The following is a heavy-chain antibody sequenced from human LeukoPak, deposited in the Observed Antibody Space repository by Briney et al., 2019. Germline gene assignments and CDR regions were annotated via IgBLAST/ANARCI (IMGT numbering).Heavy chain of an antibody. CDR1: GFTFSSYA. Sequence: GGSLRLSCTASGFTFSSYAMNCVRQAPGKGLVWVAGISYDGSEKYYAESVKGRFTISRDYSKTTVYLQMNSLEIEDTAVYYCAKDLLAVTAPKAYFDFWGQGTLVTVSS. D-gene: IGHD2-21*02. CDR3: AKDLLAVTAPKAYFDF. V-gene: IGHV3-30*18. J-gene: IGHJ4*02. CDR2: ISYDGSEK.